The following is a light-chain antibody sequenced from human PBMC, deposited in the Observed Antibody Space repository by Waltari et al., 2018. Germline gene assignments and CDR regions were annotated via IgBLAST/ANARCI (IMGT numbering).Light chain of an antibody. CDR2: GDS. CDR1: QSLTKRY. Sequence: EVVLTQSPDTLSLSPGERATLSCRASQSLTKRYLAWYQQKPGQAPRLLIYGDSSRAPGIPNRFSVSGSGTDFTLTIRRLEPEDFAVYYCQGYGSSILYTFGQGTKLEIK. V-gene: IGKV3-20*01. CDR3: QGYGSSILYT. J-gene: IGKJ2*01.